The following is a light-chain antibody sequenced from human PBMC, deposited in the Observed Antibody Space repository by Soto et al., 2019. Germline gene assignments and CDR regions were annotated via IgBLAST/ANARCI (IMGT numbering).Light chain of an antibody. CDR1: QSNSSW. CDR3: QRYHSYTPT. J-gene: IGKJ1*01. CDR2: DSD. Sequence: DIQMTQYPSTLSAPVGHRVTITCRSRQSNSSWVDWYQQKPGKAPKLLIYDSDSLESGAPSRFRVSGCETEFTLTISGLQPGHSATDDCQRYHSYTPTFGHGTKVDI. V-gene: IGKV1-5*01.